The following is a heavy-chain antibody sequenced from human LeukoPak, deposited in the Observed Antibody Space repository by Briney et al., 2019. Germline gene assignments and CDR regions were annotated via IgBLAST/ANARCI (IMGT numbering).Heavy chain of an antibody. J-gene: IGHJ3*02. Sequence: GRSLRLSCAASGFTFDDYAMHWVRQAPGKGLEWVSGISWNSGSIGYADSVKGRFTISRDNAKNSLYLQMNSLRAEDTAVYYCAKDRNQNDAFDIWGQGTMVTVSS. CDR2: ISWNSGSI. D-gene: IGHD1-14*01. V-gene: IGHV3-9*01. CDR3: AKDRNQNDAFDI. CDR1: GFTFDDYA.